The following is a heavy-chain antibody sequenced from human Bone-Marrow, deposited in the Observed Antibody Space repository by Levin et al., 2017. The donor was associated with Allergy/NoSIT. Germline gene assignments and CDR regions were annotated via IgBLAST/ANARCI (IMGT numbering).Heavy chain of an antibody. CDR1: GFTFKSYA. J-gene: IGHJ3*02. CDR2: ISSSSSYI. D-gene: IGHD1-20*01. Sequence: AGGSLRLSCAASGFTFKSYAMNWVRQAPGKGLEWVSSISSSSSYIHYADSVRGRFTISRDNAKNSVSLEMSSLRVEDTAVYYCAKERRYNWNDGGRRDAFDNWGQGTLVIVSS. CDR3: AKERRYNWNDGGRRDAFDN. V-gene: IGHV3-21*01.